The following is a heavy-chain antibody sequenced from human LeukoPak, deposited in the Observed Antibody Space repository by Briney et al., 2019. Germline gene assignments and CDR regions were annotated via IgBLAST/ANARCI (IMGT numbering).Heavy chain of an antibody. CDR3: AKDLGNWNSEYYFDY. D-gene: IGHD1-7*01. Sequence: GGSLRLSCAASGFTFSSYGMHWVRQAPGKGLEWVAFIRYDGSNKYYADSVRGRFTISRDNSKNTLYLQMNSLRAEDTAVYYCAKDLGNWNSEYYFDYWGQGTLVTVSS. CDR1: GFTFSSYG. CDR2: IRYDGSNK. J-gene: IGHJ4*02. V-gene: IGHV3-30*02.